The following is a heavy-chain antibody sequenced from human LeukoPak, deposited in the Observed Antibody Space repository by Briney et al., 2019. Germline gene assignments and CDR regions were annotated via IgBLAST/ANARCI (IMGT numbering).Heavy chain of an antibody. CDR2: IYYSGST. Sequence: SETLSLTCIVSGGSISDYYWSWIRQPPGKGLEWIGHIYYSGSTNYNPSLKSRVTISVDTSKNQFSLRLSSVTATDTAVYYCARRGYSYGPFASWGQGTLVTVSS. J-gene: IGHJ4*02. V-gene: IGHV4-59*08. CDR1: GGSISDYY. CDR3: ARRGYSYGPFAS. D-gene: IGHD5-18*01.